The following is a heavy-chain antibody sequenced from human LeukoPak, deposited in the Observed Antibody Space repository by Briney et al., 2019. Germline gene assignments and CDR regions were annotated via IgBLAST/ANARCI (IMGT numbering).Heavy chain of an antibody. CDR3: ARGSSIAEAGDY. CDR1: GYTFTSYD. V-gene: IGHV1-8*01. CDR2: MNPNSGNT. D-gene: IGHD6-19*01. Sequence: ASVKVSCKASGYTFTSYDINWVRQATGQGLEWMGWMNPNSGNTGYAQKFQGRVTMTRNTSISTAYMELSSLRSEDTAVYYCARGSSIAEAGDYWGQGTLVTVSS. J-gene: IGHJ4*02.